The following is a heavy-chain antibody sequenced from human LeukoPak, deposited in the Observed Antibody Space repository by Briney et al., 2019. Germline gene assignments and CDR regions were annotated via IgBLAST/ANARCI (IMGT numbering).Heavy chain of an antibody. Sequence: GGALQIFFYGAGSRFTSYWIGWGRRMAGKGGEWRGIIYPGDSDTTYSPSFQGQVTISADKSISTAYLQWRSLKASDTAMYYCASHYYDSSGYYVDYWGQGTLVTVSS. D-gene: IGHD3-22*01. CDR2: IYPGDSDT. CDR3: ASHYYDSSGYYVDY. CDR1: GSRFTSYW. V-gene: IGHV5-51*01. J-gene: IGHJ4*02.